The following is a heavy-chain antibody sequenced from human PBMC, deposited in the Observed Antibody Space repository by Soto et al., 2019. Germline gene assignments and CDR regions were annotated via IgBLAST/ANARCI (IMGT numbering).Heavy chain of an antibody. V-gene: IGHV1-69*02. CDR1: GGAFSSYT. CDR3: ARGGYSGYDWDYYYYYMDV. J-gene: IGHJ6*03. Sequence: SVKVSCKASGGAFSSYTSSWVRQAPGQGLVWMGRIIPILGIANYAQKFQGRVTITADKSTSTAYMELSSLRSEDTAVYYCARGGYSGYDWDYYYYYMDVWGKRTTVTVSS. CDR2: IIPILGIA. D-gene: IGHD5-12*01.